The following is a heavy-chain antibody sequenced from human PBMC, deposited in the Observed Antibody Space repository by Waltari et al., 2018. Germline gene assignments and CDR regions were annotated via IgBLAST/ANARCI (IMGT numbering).Heavy chain of an antibody. V-gene: IGHV3-30*02. Sequence: VQLLESGGGLVQPGGSLRLYCAASGFTFSSYGMHWVRQAPGKGLEWVAFIRYDGSNKYYADSVKGRFTISRDNSKNTLYLQMNSLRAEDTAVYYCAKDRALYSSSSLGGDYWGQGTLVTVSS. J-gene: IGHJ4*02. D-gene: IGHD6-6*01. CDR2: IRYDGSNK. CDR3: AKDRALYSSSSLGGDY. CDR1: GFTFSSYG.